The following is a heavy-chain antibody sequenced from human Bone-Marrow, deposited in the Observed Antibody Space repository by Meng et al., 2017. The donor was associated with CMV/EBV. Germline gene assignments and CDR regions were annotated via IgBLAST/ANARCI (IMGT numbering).Heavy chain of an antibody. J-gene: IGHJ4*02. CDR2: ISGSGGST. D-gene: IGHD3-10*01. CDR3: VKDRAVRGIIRTFDY. Sequence: SVLAFTNYAMNWVRQAPGKGLECVSVISGSGGSTYFADSVKGRFTISRDNSKNTLYLQMKSLRAEDTAVYYCVKDRAVRGIIRTFDYWGQGTLVTVSS. CDR1: VLAFTNYA. V-gene: IGHV3-23*01.